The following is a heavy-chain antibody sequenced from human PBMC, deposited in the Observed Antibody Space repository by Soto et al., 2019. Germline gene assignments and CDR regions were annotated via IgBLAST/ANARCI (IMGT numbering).Heavy chain of an antibody. CDR1: GFTFSSYA. Sequence: PGGSLRLSCAASGFTFSSYAMGWVRQAPGKGLDWVSVISGGGGITYFADSVKGRFTISRDNSKNILYLQMNSLRAEDTAVYYCAKGIPDTGGYYYYSMDVWGQGTAVTVS. CDR2: ISGGGGIT. CDR3: AKGIPDTGGYYYYSMDV. V-gene: IGHV3-23*01. J-gene: IGHJ6*02. D-gene: IGHD5-18*01.